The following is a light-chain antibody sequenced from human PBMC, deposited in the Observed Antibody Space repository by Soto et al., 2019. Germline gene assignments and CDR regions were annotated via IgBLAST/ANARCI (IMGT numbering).Light chain of an antibody. J-gene: IGLJ1*01. CDR1: SNDVGAYDY. CDR3: CSYAVRDTFFV. CDR2: DVS. Sequence: QSALTQPRSVSGSPGQSVIISCTGTSNDVGAYDYVSWYQQHPGKAPKLVIYDVSKRPSGVPARVSGSKSGNTASLTISGLQAEDEADDFCCSYAVRDTFFVFGTGTKVTVL. V-gene: IGLV2-11*01.